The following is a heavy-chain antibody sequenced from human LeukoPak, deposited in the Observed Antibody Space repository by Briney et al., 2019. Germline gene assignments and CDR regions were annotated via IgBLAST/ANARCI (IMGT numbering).Heavy chain of an antibody. J-gene: IGHJ4*02. D-gene: IGHD6-19*01. CDR1: GFTFDDYG. CDR2: INWNGGST. CDR3: ARVAVAGTFFYFDY. Sequence: GGSLRLSCAASGFTFDDYGMSWVRQAQGKGLEWVSGINWNGGSTGYADSVKGRFTISRDNAKNSLYLQMNSLRAEDTALYYCARVAVAGTFFYFDYWGQGTLVTVSS. V-gene: IGHV3-20*04.